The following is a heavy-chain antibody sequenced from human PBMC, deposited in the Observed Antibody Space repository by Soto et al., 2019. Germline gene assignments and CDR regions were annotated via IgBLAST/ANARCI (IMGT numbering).Heavy chain of an antibody. CDR3: AKDGPDYGDYLYYFDY. CDR2: ISYDGSNK. CDR1: GFTFSSYG. J-gene: IGHJ4*02. D-gene: IGHD4-17*01. Sequence: QVQLVESGGGVVQPGRSLRLSCAASGFTFSSYGMHWVRQAPGKGLEWVAVISYDGSNKYYADSVKGRFTISRDNSKNTLYLQRNSLRAEDTAVYYCAKDGPDYGDYLYYFDYWGQGTLVTVSS. V-gene: IGHV3-30*18.